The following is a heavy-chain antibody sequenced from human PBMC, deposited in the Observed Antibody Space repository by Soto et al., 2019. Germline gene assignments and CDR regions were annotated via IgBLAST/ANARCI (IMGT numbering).Heavy chain of an antibody. D-gene: IGHD3-9*01. CDR3: ARDKGVTNDILTGQLSYDSFDI. Sequence: QVQLVESGGGVVQPGRSLRLSCAASGFTFSSYAMHWVRQAPGKGLEWVAVISCDGSNKYYADSVKGRFTISRDNSKNTLYLRKNLLKAEDTDLYYCARDKGVTNDILTGQLSYDSFDIWGQGTMVTVSS. V-gene: IGHV3-30-3*01. J-gene: IGHJ3*02. CDR1: GFTFSSYA. CDR2: ISCDGSNK.